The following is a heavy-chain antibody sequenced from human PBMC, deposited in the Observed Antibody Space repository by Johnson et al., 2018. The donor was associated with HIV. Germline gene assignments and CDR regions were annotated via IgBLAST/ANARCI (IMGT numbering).Heavy chain of an antibody. J-gene: IGHJ3*02. V-gene: IGHV3-20*04. D-gene: IGHD1-26*01. CDR2: IDWSGGRT. CDR3: ARGAVGGTTYAFDI. CDR1: GFTFSSYG. Sequence: VQLVESGGGVVQPGRSLRLSCAASGFTFSSYGMHWVRQAPGKGLEWVSGIDWSGGRTGYADSVKGRFTISRDNAKKLLYLQMYSLRAEDTALYYCARGAVGGTTYAFDIWGQGTTVTVSS.